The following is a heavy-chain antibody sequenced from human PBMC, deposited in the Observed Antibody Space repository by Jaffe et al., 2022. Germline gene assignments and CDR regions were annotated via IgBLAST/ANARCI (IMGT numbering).Heavy chain of an antibody. Sequence: EVQLLESGGGWIQTGGSLRLSCAASGVSFNKYGMSWVRQAPGKGLEWVSSISGGGGSTYYADSVKGRFTISRDNSNNTLSLQMKSLRPEDTATYYCTKHFEYIWGTYRYNDYWGQGTLVTVSS. CDR3: TKHFEYIWGTYRYNDY. V-gene: IGHV3-23*01. CDR2: ISGGGGST. J-gene: IGHJ4*02. D-gene: IGHD3-16*02. CDR1: GVSFNKYG.